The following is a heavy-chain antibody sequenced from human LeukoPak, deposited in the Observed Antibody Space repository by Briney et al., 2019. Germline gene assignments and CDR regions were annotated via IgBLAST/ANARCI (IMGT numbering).Heavy chain of an antibody. D-gene: IGHD1-26*01. Sequence: SQTLSLTCTVSGGSISSGSYYWSWIRQPAGRGLEWIGRIYTSGSTNYNPSLKSRVTISVDTSKNQFSLKLSSVTAAATAVYYCASDIVGATWRYYYYGMDVWGQGTTVTVSS. V-gene: IGHV4-61*02. CDR1: GGSISSGSYY. J-gene: IGHJ6*02. CDR3: ASDIVGATWRYYYYGMDV. CDR2: IYTSGST.